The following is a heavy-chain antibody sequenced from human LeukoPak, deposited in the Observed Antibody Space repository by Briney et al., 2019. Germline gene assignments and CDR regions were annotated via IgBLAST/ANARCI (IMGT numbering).Heavy chain of an antibody. Sequence: GGSLRLSCAASGFTFSSYEMNWVRQAPGKGLEWVSYISSSGSTIYYADSVKGRFTISRDNSKNTLYLQMNSLRAEDTAVYYCAKAVSAGWFGELFDYWGQGTLVTVSS. V-gene: IGHV3-48*03. CDR3: AKAVSAGWFGELFDY. CDR1: GFTFSSYE. J-gene: IGHJ4*02. D-gene: IGHD3-10*01. CDR2: ISSSGSTI.